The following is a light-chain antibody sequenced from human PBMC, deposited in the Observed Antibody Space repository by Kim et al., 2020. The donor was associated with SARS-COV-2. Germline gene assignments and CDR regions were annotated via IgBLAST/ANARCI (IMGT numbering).Light chain of an antibody. CDR1: SSNIGAGYD. CDR2: HDT. J-gene: IGLJ3*02. Sequence: QRVTISCTGNSSNIGAGYDVNWYQQLPGTPPKLLIYHDTNRPSGVTDRFSASKSGTSASLTITGLQAEDEGDYSCQSYDTSLGHWVFGGGTQLTVL. V-gene: IGLV1-40*01. CDR3: QSYDTSLGHWV.